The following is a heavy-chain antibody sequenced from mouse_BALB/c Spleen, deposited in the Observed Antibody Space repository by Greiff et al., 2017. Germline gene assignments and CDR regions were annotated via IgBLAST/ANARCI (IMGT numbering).Heavy chain of an antibody. J-gene: IGHJ4*01. V-gene: IGHV1S56*01. CDR1: GYTFTSYY. Sequence: QVQLQQSGPELVKPGASVKMSCKASGYTFTSYYIHWVKQRPGQGLEWIGWIYPGDGSTKYNEKFKGKTTLTADKSSSTAYMLLSSLTSEDSAIYFCATYYRYDDAMDYWGQGTSVTVSS. D-gene: IGHD2-14*01. CDR3: ATYYRYDDAMDY. CDR2: IYPGDGST.